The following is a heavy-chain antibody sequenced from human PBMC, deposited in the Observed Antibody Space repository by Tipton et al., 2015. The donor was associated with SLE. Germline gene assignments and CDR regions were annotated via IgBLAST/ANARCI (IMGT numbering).Heavy chain of an antibody. Sequence: TLSLTCTVSGGSISSGSYYWSWIRQPAGKGLEWIGRIYTSGSTNYNPSLKSRVTISVDTSKNQFPLKLSSVTAADTAVYYCARDRYYYMDVWGKGTTVTVSS. CDR3: ARDRYYYMDV. CDR1: GGSISSGSYY. J-gene: IGHJ6*03. CDR2: IYTSGST. V-gene: IGHV4-61*02.